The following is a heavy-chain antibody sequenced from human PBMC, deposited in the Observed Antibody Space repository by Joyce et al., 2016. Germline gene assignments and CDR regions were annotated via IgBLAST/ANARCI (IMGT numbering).Heavy chain of an antibody. CDR3: ARERGGGMSAFDI. D-gene: IGHD3-16*01. J-gene: IGHJ3*02. Sequence: EVQLVEAGGALVQPGGSLRLSCAASGFTFSAYEIHWVRQTTGKGLEWDSAIGTAGDPDYAGSVKGRFTISRENAKSSLFLQMNSLRAEDTAVYYCARERGGGMSAFDIWGQGTMVTVSS. CDR2: IGTAGDP. CDR1: GFTFSAYE. V-gene: IGHV3-13*05.